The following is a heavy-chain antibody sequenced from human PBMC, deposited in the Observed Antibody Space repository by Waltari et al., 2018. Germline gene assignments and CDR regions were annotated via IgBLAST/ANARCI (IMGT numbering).Heavy chain of an antibody. D-gene: IGHD3-22*01. J-gene: IGHJ4*02. V-gene: IGHV3-74*01. CDR3: ATCYYYDSSGNFYVSDY. CDR1: GITFGRSW. CDR2: INSDGSST. Sequence: EVQLVESGGGLVQPGGSLRLSCAASGITFGRSWMPGVRQAPGRGLVWVSRINSDGSSTSYADSVKGRFTISRDNAKNTLYLQMNSLRAEDTAVYYCATCYYYDSSGNFYVSDYWGQGTLVTVSS.